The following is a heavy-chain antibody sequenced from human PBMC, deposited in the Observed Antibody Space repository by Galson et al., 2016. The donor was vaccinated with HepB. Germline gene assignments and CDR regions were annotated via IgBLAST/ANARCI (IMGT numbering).Heavy chain of an antibody. CDR3: ARNSGGSYLGWFDP. D-gene: IGHD1-26*01. V-gene: IGHV4-4*02. CDR2: IYHSGTT. CDR1: GDSISSSNW. Sequence: SETLSLTCTVSGDSISSSNWWTWVRQPPGKGLEWIGEIYHSGTTHYNPSLESRVTISVDKSKNQFSLKLNSVTAADTAVYYCARNSGGSYLGWFDPWGQGTLVTVSS. J-gene: IGHJ5*02.